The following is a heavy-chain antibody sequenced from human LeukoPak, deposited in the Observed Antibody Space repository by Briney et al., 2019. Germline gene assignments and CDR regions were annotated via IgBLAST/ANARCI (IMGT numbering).Heavy chain of an antibody. CDR1: GFTFSSYG. D-gene: IGHD3-3*01. CDR3: AKVSPINPSGYLDY. J-gene: IGHJ4*02. V-gene: IGHV3-30*02. Sequence: TGGSLRLSCAASGFTFSSYGMHWVRQAPGKGLEWVAVIWYDGSNKYYADSVKGRFTISRDNSKNTLYLQMNSLRAEDTAIYYCAKVSPINPSGYLDYWGQGTLVTVPS. CDR2: IWYDGSNK.